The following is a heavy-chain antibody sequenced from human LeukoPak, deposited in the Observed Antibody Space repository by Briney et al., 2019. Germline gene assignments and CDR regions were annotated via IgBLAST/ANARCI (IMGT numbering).Heavy chain of an antibody. Sequence: TGGSLRLSCAASGFTFSSYWMSWVRQAPGKGLEWVANIKQDGSEKYHVDSVKGRFTISRDNAENSLYLQMNSLRGEDTAVYFCARAGYSSGWDYWGQGTLVTVSS. CDR3: ARAGYSSGWDY. CDR2: IKQDGSEK. J-gene: IGHJ4*02. D-gene: IGHD6-19*01. V-gene: IGHV3-7*01. CDR1: GFTFSSYW.